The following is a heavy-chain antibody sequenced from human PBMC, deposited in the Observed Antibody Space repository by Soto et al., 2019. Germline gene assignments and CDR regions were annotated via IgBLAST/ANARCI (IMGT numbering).Heavy chain of an antibody. CDR3: ARDSPDVAVARSTHFYX. J-gene: IGHJ4*02. D-gene: IGHD6-19*01. CDR1: GVTFSSYA. V-gene: IGHV3-30-3*01. CDR2: ISYDGSNK. Sequence: LRLCCAAYGVTFSSYAMHWFRQAPGKGLEWVAVISYDGSNKYYADSVKCRFTISRDNYKKTLYLQMNSLRAEDTAVYYCARDSPDVAVARSTHFYXWGQGTLFTVSX.